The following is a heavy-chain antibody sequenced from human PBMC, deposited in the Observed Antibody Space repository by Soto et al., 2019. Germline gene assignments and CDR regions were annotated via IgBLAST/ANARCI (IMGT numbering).Heavy chain of an antibody. CDR1: GYTFTSYG. V-gene: IGHV1-18*01. J-gene: IGHJ6*03. D-gene: IGHD2-2*01. CDR2: ISAYNGNT. Sequence: QVQLVQSGAEVKKPGASVKVSCKASGYTFTSYGISWVRQAPGQGLEWMGWISAYNGNTNYAQKLQGRVTMTTDTSTSTAYMELRSLRSDDTAVYYCARNGAYCSSTSCLDYYYYYMDVWGKGTTVTVSS. CDR3: ARNGAYCSSTSCLDYYYYYMDV.